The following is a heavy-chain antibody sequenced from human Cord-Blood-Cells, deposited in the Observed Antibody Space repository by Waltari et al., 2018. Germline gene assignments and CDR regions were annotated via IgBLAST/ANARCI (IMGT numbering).Heavy chain of an antibody. CDR2: IIPIFGTA. Sequence: QVQLVQYGAEVKKPGSSVKVSCKASGGTFSSYAISWVRQAPGQGLEWMGGIIPIFGTANYAQKFQGRVTITADESTSTAYMELSSLRSEDTAVYYCASGSGGVVPALGKQQKYYYYYDMDVWGKGTTVTVSS. D-gene: IGHD2-2*01. J-gene: IGHJ6*03. V-gene: IGHV1-69*01. CDR1: GGTFSSYA. CDR3: ASGSGGVVPALGKQQKYYYYYDMDV.